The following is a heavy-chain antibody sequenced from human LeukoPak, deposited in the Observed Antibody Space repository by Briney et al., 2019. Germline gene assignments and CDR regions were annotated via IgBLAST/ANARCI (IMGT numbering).Heavy chain of an antibody. D-gene: IGHD2-15*01. J-gene: IGHJ4*02. CDR3: TTERVGYCSGGSCYTVSIPDY. V-gene: IGHV3-15*01. CDR2: IKSKTDGGTT. Sequence: GGSLRLSCAASGFTFSNAWMSWVRQAPGKGLEWVGRIKSKTDGGTTDYAAPVKGRFTISRDDSKNTLYLQMNSLKTEDTAVYYCTTERVGYCSGGSCYTVSIPDYWGQGTLVTVSS. CDR1: GFTFSNAW.